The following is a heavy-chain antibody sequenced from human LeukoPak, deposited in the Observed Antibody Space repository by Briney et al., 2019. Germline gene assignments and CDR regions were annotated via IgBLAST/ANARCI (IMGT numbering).Heavy chain of an antibody. CDR2: ISGSGGAT. J-gene: IGHJ5*01. Sequence: PGGSLRLSCGASGCSFGNYAISWVRQAPGKGLQLVSQISGSGGATWYAGFARDRFTIFTNNSKKTLYLQMTGLRVEDTAMYYCPKDRRATYGTNWFVCWGQGTLLIVSS. V-gene: IGHV3-23*01. CDR1: GCSFGNYA. CDR3: PKDRRATYGTNWFVC. D-gene: IGHD3-10*01.